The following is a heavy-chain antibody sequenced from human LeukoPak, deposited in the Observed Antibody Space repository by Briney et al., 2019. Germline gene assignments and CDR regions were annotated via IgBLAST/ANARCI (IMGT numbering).Heavy chain of an antibody. Sequence: ASVKVSCKASGYTFTSYGISWVRQAPGQGLEWMGWISAYNGNTNYAQKLQGRVTMTTDTSTSTAYMELSNLRSEDTAVYYCARDRPGRYCSSTSCYTASPFDPWGQGTLVIVSS. CDR2: ISAYNGNT. J-gene: IGHJ5*02. V-gene: IGHV1-18*01. CDR3: ARDRPGRYCSSTSCYTASPFDP. D-gene: IGHD2-2*02. CDR1: GYTFTSYG.